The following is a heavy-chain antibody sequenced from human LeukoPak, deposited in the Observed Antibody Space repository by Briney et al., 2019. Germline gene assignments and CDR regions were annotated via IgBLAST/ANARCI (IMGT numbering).Heavy chain of an antibody. Sequence: SQTLSLTCAISGDSVSSNRIGWNWIRQSPSRGLEWLGRTYYRSKWYNDYAVSVKSRITINPDTSKNQFSLQLKSVTPEDTAVYYCAKDGGGHIVQSRYAFDVWGQGTMVTVSS. J-gene: IGHJ3*01. V-gene: IGHV6-1*01. CDR1: GDSVSSNRIG. D-gene: IGHD5-12*01. CDR3: AKDGGGHIVQSRYAFDV. CDR2: TYYRSKWYN.